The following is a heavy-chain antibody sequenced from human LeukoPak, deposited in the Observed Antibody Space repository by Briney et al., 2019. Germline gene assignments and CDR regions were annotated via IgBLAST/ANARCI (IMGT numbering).Heavy chain of an antibody. Sequence: SETLSLTCAVYGGSFSGYYWSWIRQPPGKGLEWTGEINHSGSTNYNPSLKSRVTISVDTSKNQFSLKLSSVTAADTAVYYCARGLRVATFFYWGQGTLVTVSS. CDR2: INHSGST. CDR3: ARGLRVATFFY. J-gene: IGHJ4*02. D-gene: IGHD3-10*01. V-gene: IGHV4-34*01. CDR1: GGSFSGYY.